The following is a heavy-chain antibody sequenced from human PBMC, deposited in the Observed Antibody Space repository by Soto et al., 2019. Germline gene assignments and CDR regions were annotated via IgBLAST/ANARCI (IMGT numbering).Heavy chain of an antibody. D-gene: IGHD2-21*02. CDR2: IYFAGTT. CDR3: ARLGGYFQALDS. Sequence: QVQLQESGPGLVKPSETLSLTCNVSGGSITPYYWRWVRQPPGKGLEWIGYIYFAGTTTYNPSLKSRVXXXVXXSENQFSLKLTSVTAADTAVYYCARLGGYFQALDSWGQGTLVTVS. J-gene: IGHJ4*02. V-gene: IGHV4-59*08. CDR1: GGSITPYY.